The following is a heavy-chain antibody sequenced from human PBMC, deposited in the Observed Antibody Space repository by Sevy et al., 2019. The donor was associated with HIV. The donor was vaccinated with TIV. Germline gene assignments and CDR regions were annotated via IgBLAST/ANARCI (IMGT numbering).Heavy chain of an antibody. J-gene: IGHJ4*02. CDR3: AVDVVVNDVAFDY. D-gene: IGHD2-15*01. V-gene: IGHV3-7*01. Sequence: VGSLRLSCAASGFMFSNYWMSWVRQAPGKGLEWVANIKQDGSEKYYVDSVKGRFSISRDNAKKSLYLQMNSLRAEDTAVYYCAVDVVVNDVAFDYWGQGTLVTVSS. CDR2: IKQDGSEK. CDR1: GFMFSNYW.